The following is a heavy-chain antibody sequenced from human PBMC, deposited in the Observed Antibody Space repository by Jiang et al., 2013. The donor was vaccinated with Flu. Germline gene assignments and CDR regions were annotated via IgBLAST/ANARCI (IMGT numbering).Heavy chain of an antibody. Sequence: SGGTFSTDAINWVRQAPGQGLEWMGGIIPMFGSANYAQKLQDRVTITADEFTSTAYMELSSLRSEDTAVYFCARRFGDYDRDYYYGLDVWGQGTTVTVSS. V-gene: IGHV1-69*01. CDR3: ARRFGDYDRDYYYGLDV. D-gene: IGHD4-17*01. CDR1: GGTFSTDA. CDR2: IIPMFGSA. J-gene: IGHJ6*02.